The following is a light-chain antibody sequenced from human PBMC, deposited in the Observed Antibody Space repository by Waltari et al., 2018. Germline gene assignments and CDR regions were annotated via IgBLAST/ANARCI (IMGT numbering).Light chain of an antibody. CDR2: GNS. Sequence: QSVLTQPPSVSGAPGQRVTISCTGSSSNTGAGYDVHWYQQLPGTAPKLLIYGNSNRPSGVPDRFSGSKSGTSASLAITGLQAEDEADYYCQSYDSSLSVFGGGSKLTVL. CDR1: SSNTGAGYD. V-gene: IGLV1-40*01. J-gene: IGLJ3*02. CDR3: QSYDSSLSV.